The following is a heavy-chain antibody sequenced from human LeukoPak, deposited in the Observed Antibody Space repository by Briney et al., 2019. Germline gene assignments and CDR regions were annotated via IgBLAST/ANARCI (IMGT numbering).Heavy chain of an antibody. CDR3: AKFSGYYFRDAFDI. D-gene: IGHD3-22*01. CDR1: GGSISSYY. Sequence: ETLSFTCTVSGGSISSYYWSWIRQSPGKGLEWVSAISGSGGSTYYADSVKGRFTISRDNSKNTLYLQMNSLRAEDTAVYYCAKFSGYYFRDAFDIWGQGTMVTVSS. CDR2: ISGSGGST. V-gene: IGHV3-23*01. J-gene: IGHJ3*02.